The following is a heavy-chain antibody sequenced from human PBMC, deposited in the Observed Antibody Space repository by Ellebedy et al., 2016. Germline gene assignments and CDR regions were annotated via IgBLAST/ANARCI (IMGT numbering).Heavy chain of an antibody. Sequence: GESLKISCAASGFTFSSYGMHWVRQAPGKGLEWVAVIWYDGSNKYYADSVKGRFTISRDNSKNTLYLQMNSLRAEDTAVYYCAREHTYYDFWSLSGPGDYWGQGTLVTVSS. V-gene: IGHV3-33*08. CDR2: IWYDGSNK. J-gene: IGHJ4*02. D-gene: IGHD3-3*01. CDR1: GFTFSSYG. CDR3: AREHTYYDFWSLSGPGDY.